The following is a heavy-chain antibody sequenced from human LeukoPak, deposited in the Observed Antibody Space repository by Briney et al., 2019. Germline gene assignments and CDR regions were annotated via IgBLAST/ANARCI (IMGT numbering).Heavy chain of an antibody. CDR1: GGSISTYY. CDR3: ARGLYVVDAYSSSANWFDP. CDR2: SYYTTIT. J-gene: IGHJ5*02. Sequence: SETLSLTCTVSGGSISTYYWTWIRQPPGKGLEWIGYSYYTTITNYNPSLKSRVAISVDTSKNQCSLKLASVTAADTAVYFCARGLYVVDAYSSSANWFDPWGQGPLVTVSS. D-gene: IGHD6-13*01. V-gene: IGHV4-59*01.